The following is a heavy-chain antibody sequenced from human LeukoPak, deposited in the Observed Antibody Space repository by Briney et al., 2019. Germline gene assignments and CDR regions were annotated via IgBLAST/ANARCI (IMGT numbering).Heavy chain of an antibody. CDR2: INHSGST. D-gene: IGHD3-10*01. Sequence: PSETLSLTCAVYGGSFSGYYWSWIRQPPGKGLEWIGEINHSGSTNYNPSLKSRVTISVDTSKNQFSLKLSSVTAADTAVYYCARLTMVRGAPNYWGQGTLVTVSS. CDR1: GGSFSGYY. V-gene: IGHV4-34*01. J-gene: IGHJ4*02. CDR3: ARLTMVRGAPNY.